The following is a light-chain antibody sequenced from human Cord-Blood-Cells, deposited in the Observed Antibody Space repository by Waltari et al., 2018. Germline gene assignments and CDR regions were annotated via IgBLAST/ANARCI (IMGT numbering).Light chain of an antibody. Sequence: QSALTQPASVSGSPGQSITISCTGPSSDVGSYNLVSWYQQHPGKAPKLMIYEGSKRPSGVSNRFSGSKSGNTASLTISGLQAEDEADYYRCSYAGSSTWVFGGGTKLTVL. CDR3: CSYAGSSTWV. J-gene: IGLJ3*02. V-gene: IGLV2-23*01. CDR1: SSDVGSYNL. CDR2: EGS.